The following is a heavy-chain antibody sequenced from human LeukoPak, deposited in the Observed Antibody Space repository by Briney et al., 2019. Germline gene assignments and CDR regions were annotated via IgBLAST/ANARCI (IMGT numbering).Heavy chain of an antibody. D-gene: IGHD3-9*01. J-gene: IGHJ6*03. CDR3: AKCVILTGRYMDV. CDR2: INAGNGNT. CDR1: GYTFTSYA. Sequence: ASVKVSCKASGYTFTSYAMHWVRQAPGQRLEWMGWINAGNGNTKYSQKFQGRVTITADKSTSTAYMELSSLRSEDTAVYYCAKCVILTGRYMDVWGKGTTVTISS. V-gene: IGHV1-3*01.